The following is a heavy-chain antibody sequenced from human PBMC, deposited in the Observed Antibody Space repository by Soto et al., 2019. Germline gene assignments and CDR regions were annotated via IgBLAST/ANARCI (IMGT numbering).Heavy chain of an antibody. Sequence: ASVKVSCKASGYTFTSYAMHWVRQAPGQRLEWMGWINAGNGNTKYSQKFQGRVTITRDTSASTAYMELSSLRSEDTAVYYCARDRPEFGGSTHNWFDPWGQGTMVTVYS. CDR2: INAGNGNT. D-gene: IGHD3-16*01. CDR1: GYTFTSYA. V-gene: IGHV1-3*01. J-gene: IGHJ5*02. CDR3: ARDRPEFGGSTHNWFDP.